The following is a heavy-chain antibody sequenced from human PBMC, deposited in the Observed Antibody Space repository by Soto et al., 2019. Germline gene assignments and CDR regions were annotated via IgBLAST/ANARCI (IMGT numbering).Heavy chain of an antibody. Sequence: GAPVKVSCQASGGIFSDFYFSWVRQAPGQGLEWMGGIMPIFGGPDYAQRFRGRVTITADEVTRTAFMELRCLTSEDTASYYCASSLRMAGIGNYYYGMDVWGQGTTVTVSS. CDR1: GGIFSDFY. J-gene: IGHJ6*02. CDR3: ASSLRMAGIGNYYYGMDV. D-gene: IGHD6-19*01. CDR2: IMPIFGGP. V-gene: IGHV1-69*13.